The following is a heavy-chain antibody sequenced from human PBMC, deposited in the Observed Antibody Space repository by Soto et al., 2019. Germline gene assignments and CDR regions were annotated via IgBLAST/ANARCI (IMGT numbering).Heavy chain of an antibody. V-gene: IGHV4-31*03. Sequence: PSETLSLTCTVSGVSISSGGYYWSWIRQHPGKGLEWIGYIYYSGSTYYNPSLKSRVTISVDTSKNQFSLKLSSVAAADTAVYYCARDLWGYCGADCYPLDVWGQGTTVTVSS. CDR2: IYYSGST. CDR1: GVSISSGGYY. CDR3: ARDLWGYCGADCYPLDV. J-gene: IGHJ6*02. D-gene: IGHD2-21*02.